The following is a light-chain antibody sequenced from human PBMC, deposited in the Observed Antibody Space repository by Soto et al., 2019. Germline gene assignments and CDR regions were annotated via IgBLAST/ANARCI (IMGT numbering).Light chain of an antibody. CDR1: QSISSTY. J-gene: IGKJ1*01. V-gene: IGKV3-20*01. CDR2: DAS. CDR3: QQYGYSPPWT. Sequence: EIVLTQSPATLSLSPGERATLSCRASQSISSTYLAWYHQRPGQAPRLLIYDASTRATGIPDRFSGTGSGTDFPLTISGLEPEDLGVYFCQQYGYSPPWTFGQGTKVEI.